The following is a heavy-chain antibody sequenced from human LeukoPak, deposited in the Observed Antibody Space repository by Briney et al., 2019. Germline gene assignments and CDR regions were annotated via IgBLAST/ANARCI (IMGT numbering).Heavy chain of an antibody. Sequence: ASVKVSCKASGYTFSSYGISWVRQAPGQGLEWMGWISGNNGNTNYAQKVLGRVTMTTDTSTSTAYMELRSLRSDDTAVYYCARGRAAGTFWLDYWGQGTLVTVSS. CDR1: GYTFSSYG. CDR3: ARGRAAGTFWLDY. D-gene: IGHD6-13*01. J-gene: IGHJ4*02. CDR2: ISGNNGNT. V-gene: IGHV1-18*01.